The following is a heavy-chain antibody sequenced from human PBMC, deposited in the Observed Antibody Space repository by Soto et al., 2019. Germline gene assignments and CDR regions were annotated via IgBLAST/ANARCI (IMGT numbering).Heavy chain of an antibody. CDR3: ARLAGSGWQYYFDY. CDR1: GDSISTFY. D-gene: IGHD6-19*01. J-gene: IGHJ4*02. CDR2: IYYTGST. V-gene: IGHV4-59*01. Sequence: SETLSLTCTVSGDSISTFYWSWIRQPPGKGLEWIGYIYYTGSTNYNPSLKSRVTISVDTSKNQFSLKLSSVTAADTAVYYCARLAGSGWQYYFDYWGQGTLVTVSS.